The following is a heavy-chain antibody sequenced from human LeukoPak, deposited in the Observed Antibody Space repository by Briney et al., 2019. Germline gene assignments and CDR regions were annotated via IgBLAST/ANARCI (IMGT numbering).Heavy chain of an antibody. D-gene: IGHD5-24*01. CDR2: ISSSGSTI. Sequence: GGSLRLSCAASGFTFSSYEMNWVRQAPGKGLEWVSYISSSGSTIYYADSVKGRFTISRDNAKNSLYLQVNSLRADDTAVYYCARLQRYVSDYYGMDVWGQGTTGTVSS. CDR1: GFTFSSYE. J-gene: IGHJ6*02. CDR3: ARLQRYVSDYYGMDV. V-gene: IGHV3-48*03.